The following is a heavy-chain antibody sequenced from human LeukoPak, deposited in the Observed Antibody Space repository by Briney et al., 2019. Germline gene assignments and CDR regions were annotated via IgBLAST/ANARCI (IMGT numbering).Heavy chain of an antibody. CDR3: ARGRYYYDSSGYYRGYYFDY. CDR1: GFTFSSYA. V-gene: IGHV3-30-3*01. Sequence: PGGSLRLSCAASGFTFSSYAMHWVRQAPGKGLEWVAVISYDGSNKYYADSVKGRFTISRDNSKNTPYLQMNSLRAEDTAVYYCARGRYYYDSSGYYRGYYFDYWGQGTLVTVSS. D-gene: IGHD3-22*01. CDR2: ISYDGSNK. J-gene: IGHJ4*02.